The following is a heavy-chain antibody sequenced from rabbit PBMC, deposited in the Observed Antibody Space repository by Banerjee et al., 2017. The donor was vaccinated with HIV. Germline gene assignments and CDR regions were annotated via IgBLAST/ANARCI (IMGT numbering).Heavy chain of an antibody. CDR1: GIDFSSNA. Sequence: QQQLEESGGGLVKPGGTLTLTCKASGIDFSSNAMCWVRQAPGKGLELIACIYTSSGSTWYASWVNGRFTISRSTSLNTVDLKMTSLTAADTATYFCARDNYSSGWGVATFNLWGPGTLVTVS. D-gene: IGHD4-1*01. V-gene: IGHV1S43*01. CDR3: ARDNYSSGWGVATFNL. CDR2: IYTSSGST. J-gene: IGHJ4*01.